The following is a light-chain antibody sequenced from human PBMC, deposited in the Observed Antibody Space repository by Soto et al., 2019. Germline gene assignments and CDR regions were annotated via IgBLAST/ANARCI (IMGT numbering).Light chain of an antibody. CDR1: RRVGSN. CDR3: QQYGSSPVT. V-gene: IGKV3-20*01. Sequence: EIVLTHSPGTVSLSPWEIVTLSCRASRRVGSNLAWYQQKPGRAPRLLIYGASSRATGIPDRFSGSGSGTDFTLTISRLEPEDFAVYYCQQYGSSPVTFGQGTKVDIK. CDR2: GAS. J-gene: IGKJ1*01.